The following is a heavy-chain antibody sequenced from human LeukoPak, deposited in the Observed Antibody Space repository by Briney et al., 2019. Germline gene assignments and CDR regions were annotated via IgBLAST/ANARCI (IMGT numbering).Heavy chain of an antibody. D-gene: IGHD2-15*01. V-gene: IGHV4-61*01. CDR2: IYYSGST. J-gene: IGHJ4*02. Sequence: PSETLSLTCTVSGGSVSSGSYYWSWIRQPPGKGLEWIGYIYYSGSTNYNPSLKSRVTISVDTSKNQFSLKLSSVTAADTAVYYCASKGVCSGGSCYSPFDYWGQGTLVTVSS. CDR1: GGSVSSGSYY. CDR3: ASKGVCSGGSCYSPFDY.